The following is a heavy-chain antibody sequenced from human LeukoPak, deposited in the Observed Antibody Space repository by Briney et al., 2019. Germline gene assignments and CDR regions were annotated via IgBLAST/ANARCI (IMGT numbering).Heavy chain of an antibody. CDR2: IYHSGNT. V-gene: IGHV4-38-2*02. D-gene: IGHD2-15*01. J-gene: IGHJ4*02. Sequence: SETLSLTCTVSGYSISSGYYWGWIRQPPGKGLEWIGNIYHSGNTYYNPSLKSRVTISVDTSKNQFSLKLSSVTAADTAVYYCARASRYCSGGSCQSGSDFDYWGQGTLVTVSS. CDR1: GYSISSGYY. CDR3: ARASRYCSGGSCQSGSDFDY.